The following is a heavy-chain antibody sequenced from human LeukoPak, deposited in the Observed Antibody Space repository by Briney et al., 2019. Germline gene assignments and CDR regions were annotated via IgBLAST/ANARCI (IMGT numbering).Heavy chain of an antibody. CDR3: ASDMTTVTTYLGDNY. CDR1: GYTFTSYG. D-gene: IGHD4-17*01. J-gene: IGHJ4*02. Sequence: GASVKVSCKASGYTFTSYGISWVRQAPGQGLEWMGRIIPILGIANYAQKFQGRVTITADKSTSTAYMELSGLRSEDTAVYYCASDMTTVTTYLGDNYWGQGTLVTVSS. CDR2: IIPILGIA. V-gene: IGHV1-69*04.